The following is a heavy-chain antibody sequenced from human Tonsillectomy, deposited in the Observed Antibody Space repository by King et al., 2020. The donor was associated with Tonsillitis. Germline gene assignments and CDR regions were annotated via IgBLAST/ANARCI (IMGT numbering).Heavy chain of an antibody. J-gene: IGHJ4*02. D-gene: IGHD5-18*01. CDR3: ARLGDTDMADGAWADY. CDR2: IYPGDSDT. V-gene: IGHV5-51*01. Sequence: VQLVESGAEVKKPGESLKISCKGSGYSFTSYWIGWVRQMPGKGLEWMGIIYPGDSDTRYSPSFQGQVTISADKSISTAYLQWSSLKASDTAMYYCARLGDTDMADGAWADYWGQGPLVPVSS. CDR1: GYSFTSYW.